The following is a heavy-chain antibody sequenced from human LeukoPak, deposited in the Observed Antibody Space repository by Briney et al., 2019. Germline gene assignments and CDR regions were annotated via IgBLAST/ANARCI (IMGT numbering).Heavy chain of an antibody. J-gene: IGHJ5*02. CDR3: ARDGDAFWFDP. D-gene: IGHD7-27*01. CDR1: GFTFSSYW. CDR2: IKQDGSEK. Sequence: GGSLRLSCAASGFTFSSYWMSWVRQAPGKGLEWVANIKQDGSEKYYVDSVKGRFTITRDNAKNSLYLQMNSLRAEDTAVYYCARDGDAFWFDPWGQGTLVTVSS. V-gene: IGHV3-7*01.